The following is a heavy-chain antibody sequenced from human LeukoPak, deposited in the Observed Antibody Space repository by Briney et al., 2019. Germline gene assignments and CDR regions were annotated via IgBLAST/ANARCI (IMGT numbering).Heavy chain of an antibody. Sequence: SETLSLTCTVSGGSINSGSYYWSWIRQPAGKGLEWIGRVLTSGTTNYNPSLKSRVSISVDTSKNQFSLKLSSVTAADTAVYYCAGIVVVIGRDAFDIWGQGTMVTVSS. CDR1: GGSINSGSYY. D-gene: IGHD3-22*01. J-gene: IGHJ3*02. CDR2: VLTSGTT. CDR3: AGIVVVIGRDAFDI. V-gene: IGHV4-61*02.